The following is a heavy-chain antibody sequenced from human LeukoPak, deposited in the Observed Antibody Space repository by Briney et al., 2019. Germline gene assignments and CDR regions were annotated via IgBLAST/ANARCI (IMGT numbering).Heavy chain of an antibody. Sequence: GGSLRLSCAASGFTFSTNDMNWVRQAPGKGLEWVSYVSSSSSTIYYADSVKGRFTISRDNAKNSLYLQMNSLRDEDTAVYFCARDHGLAAAGTFDYWGQGTLVTVSS. D-gene: IGHD6-13*01. CDR3: ARDHGLAAAGTFDY. CDR1: GFTFSTND. J-gene: IGHJ4*02. V-gene: IGHV3-48*02. CDR2: VSSSSSTI.